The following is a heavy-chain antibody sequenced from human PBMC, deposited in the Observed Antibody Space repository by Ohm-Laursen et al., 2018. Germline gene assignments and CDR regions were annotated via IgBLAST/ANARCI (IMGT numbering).Heavy chain of an antibody. CDR3: ARHKRSGPLGWAAADY. V-gene: IGHV4-39*01. D-gene: IGHD6-13*01. CDR1: GGSISSSSYY. J-gene: IGHJ4*02. CDR2: IYYTGST. Sequence: SDTLSLTCAVSGGSISSSSYYWGWIRQPPGKGLEWIGTIYYTGSTYYNPSLKSRVTISVDRSTNQFSLKLVSVTAADTTVYYSARHKRSGPLGWAAADYWGQGTLVTVSS.